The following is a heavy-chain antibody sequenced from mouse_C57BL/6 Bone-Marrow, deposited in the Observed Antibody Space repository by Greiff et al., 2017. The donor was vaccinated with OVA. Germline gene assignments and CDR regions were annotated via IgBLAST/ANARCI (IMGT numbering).Heavy chain of an antibody. J-gene: IGHJ4*01. CDR2: INPYSGSN. V-gene: IGHV1-64*01. D-gene: IGHD2-3*01. CDR3: ASWLLPYYYAMDY. Sequence: QVQLQQPGAELVKPGASVKLSCKASGYTFTSYWMHWVKQRPGQGLEWIGMINPYSGSNNYNEKFKSKATLTVDKSSSTAYMQLISLTSDDSAVDYCASWLLPYYYAMDYWGQGTSVTVSS. CDR1: GYTFTSYW.